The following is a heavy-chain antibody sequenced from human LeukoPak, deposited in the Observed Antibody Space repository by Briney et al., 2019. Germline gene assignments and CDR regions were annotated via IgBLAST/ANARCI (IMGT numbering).Heavy chain of an antibody. CDR2: IHYSGYT. J-gene: IGHJ5*02. CDR1: GGSISSYY. D-gene: IGHD6-13*01. V-gene: IGHV4-59*08. Sequence: SETLSLTCTVSGGSISSYYWSWIRQPPGKGLEWIGYIHYSGYTNYNPYLKSRVTISLDTSKNQFSLKVSSVTAADTALYYCARTYSSSCDKEGFDPWGQGALVTVSS. CDR3: ARTYSSSCDKEGFDP.